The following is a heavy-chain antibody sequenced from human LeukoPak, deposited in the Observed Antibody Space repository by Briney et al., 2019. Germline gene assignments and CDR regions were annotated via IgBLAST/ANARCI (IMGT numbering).Heavy chain of an antibody. D-gene: IGHD6-13*01. CDR1: GFTFSGYG. CDR2: ISGSGGST. V-gene: IGHV3-23*01. CDR3: AKFPFFSAAADRAEYFQH. J-gene: IGHJ1*01. Sequence: GGSLRLSCAASGFTFSGYGMHWVRQAPGKGLEWVSAISGSGGSTYYADSVKGRFTISRDNSKNTLYLQMNSLRAEDTAVYYCAKFPFFSAAADRAEYFQHWGQGTLVTVSS.